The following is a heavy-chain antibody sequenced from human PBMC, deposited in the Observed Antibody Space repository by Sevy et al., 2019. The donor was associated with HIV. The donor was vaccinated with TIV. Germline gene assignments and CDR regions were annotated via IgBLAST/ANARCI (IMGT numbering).Heavy chain of an antibody. CDR3: ARSRVITGTFDY. Sequence: KQSQTLSLTCTVSGGSISGYYWSWIRQPPGKGLEWIGYISYSGSTNYNPSLMSRVTISVDTSKNEFSLKLSSVTAADTAVYYCARSRVITGTFDYWGQGTLVTVSS. J-gene: IGHJ4*02. CDR1: GGSISGYY. CDR2: ISYSGST. V-gene: IGHV4-59*01. D-gene: IGHD1-20*01.